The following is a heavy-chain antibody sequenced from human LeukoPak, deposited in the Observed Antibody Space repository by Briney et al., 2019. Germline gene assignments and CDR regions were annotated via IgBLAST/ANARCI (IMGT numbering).Heavy chain of an antibody. J-gene: IGHJ4*02. D-gene: IGHD3-10*01. Sequence: ASVKVSCKASGYTFTSYYMHWVRQAPGQGLEWMGMTNPSGGSTSYAQKFQGRVTITRDTSTSTVYMELSSLRSEDTAVYYCARGNPGVIDYWGQGTLVTVSS. CDR3: ARGNPGVIDY. CDR2: TNPSGGST. CDR1: GYTFTSYY. V-gene: IGHV1-46*01.